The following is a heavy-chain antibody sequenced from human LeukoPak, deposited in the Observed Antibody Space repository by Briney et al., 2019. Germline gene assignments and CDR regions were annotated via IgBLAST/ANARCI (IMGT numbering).Heavy chain of an antibody. CDR3: ARGGDFWSGYILSFNDY. D-gene: IGHD3-3*01. CDR2: INPNSGGT. Sequence: GASVKVSCKASGYTFTGYYVHWVRQAPGQGLEWMGWINPNSGGTNYAQKFQGRVTMTRDTSISTAYMELSRLRSDDTAVYYCARGGDFWSGYILSFNDYWGQGTLVTVSS. V-gene: IGHV1-2*02. J-gene: IGHJ4*02. CDR1: GYTFTGYY.